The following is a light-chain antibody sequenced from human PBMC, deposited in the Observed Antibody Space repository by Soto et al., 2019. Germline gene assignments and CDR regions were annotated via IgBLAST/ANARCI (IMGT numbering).Light chain of an antibody. CDR1: PSVTTN. CDR2: DIS. CDR3: QQYNNWPFS. J-gene: IGKJ5*01. Sequence: IVWTQSPATLSLSPGERATLSCRASPSVTTNFAWYQLKRGQPPRLLIYDISTRATGVPARFSGSGSGTEFTLTISGLQSEDFALYFCQQYNNWPFSFGQRTRLEIK. V-gene: IGKV3-15*01.